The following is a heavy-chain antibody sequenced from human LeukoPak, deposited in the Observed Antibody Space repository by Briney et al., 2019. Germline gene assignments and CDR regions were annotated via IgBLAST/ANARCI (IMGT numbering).Heavy chain of an antibody. J-gene: IGHJ4*02. CDR2: ISYDGSNK. CDR1: GFTFSSYG. D-gene: IGHD6-13*01. CDR3: AKEIFKAGTLGY. V-gene: IGHV3-30*18. Sequence: GGSLRLSCAASGFTFSSYGMHWVRQAPGKGLEWVAVISYDGSNKYYADSVKGRFTISRDNSKNTLYLQMNSLRAEDTAVYYCAKEIFKAGTLGYWGQGTLVTVSS.